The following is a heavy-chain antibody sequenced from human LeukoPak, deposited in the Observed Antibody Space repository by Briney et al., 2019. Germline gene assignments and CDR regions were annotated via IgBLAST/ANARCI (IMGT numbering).Heavy chain of an antibody. CDR1: GGTFSTFG. J-gene: IGHJ4*02. D-gene: IGHD3-10*01. Sequence: ASVKVSCKASGGTFSTFGISWVRQAPGQGLEWMGGIIPMSGTVNNAQKFQGRVTITADESTSTAYMELSSLRSEDTAVYYCARDSGERGSGSYLIAYWGQGTLVTVSS. CDR3: ARDSGERGSGSYLIAY. V-gene: IGHV1-69*01. CDR2: IIPMSGTV.